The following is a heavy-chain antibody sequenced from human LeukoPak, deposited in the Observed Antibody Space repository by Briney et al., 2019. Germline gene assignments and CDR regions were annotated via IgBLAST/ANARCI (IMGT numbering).Heavy chain of an antibody. D-gene: IGHD3-10*01. CDR1: GYTFTGYY. J-gene: IGHJ4*02. CDR2: INPNSGGT. CDR3: ARDRGVRGVTTALGY. V-gene: IGHV1-2*02. Sequence: ASVKVSCKASGYTFTGYYMHWVRQAPGQGLEWMGWINPNSGGTNYAQKFQGGVTMTRDTSISTAYMELSRLRSDDTAVYYCARDRGVRGVTTALGYWGQGTLVTVSS.